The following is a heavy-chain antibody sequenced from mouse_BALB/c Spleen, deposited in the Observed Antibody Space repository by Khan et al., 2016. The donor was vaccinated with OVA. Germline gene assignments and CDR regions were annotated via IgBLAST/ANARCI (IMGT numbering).Heavy chain of an antibody. CDR1: GYSFTSYC. Sequence: QIQLVQSGAELAKPAPSVSISCNVSGYSFTSYCMHWIKQRPGQGLEWIGYINTTCGYTDYNQKLKDKATLTADKSSSTAFMQLSSLTSDDSADYYCGRDRIDYWGQGTALTVSS. V-gene: IGHV1-7*01. CDR2: INTTCGYT. CDR3: GRDRIDY. J-gene: IGHJ2*01.